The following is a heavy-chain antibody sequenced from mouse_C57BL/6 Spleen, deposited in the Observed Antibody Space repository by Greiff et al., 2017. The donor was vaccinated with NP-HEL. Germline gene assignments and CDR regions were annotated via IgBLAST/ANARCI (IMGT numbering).Heavy chain of an antibody. V-gene: IGHV1-82*01. CDR1: GYAFSSSW. CDR2: IYPGDGDT. D-gene: IGHD2-3*01. CDR3: ARHDGYYLDY. J-gene: IGHJ2*01. Sequence: LVESGPELVKPGASVKISCKASGYAFSSSWMNWVKQRPGKGLEWIGRIYPGDGDTNYNGKFKGKATLTADKSSSTAYMQLSSLTSEDSAVYFCARHDGYYLDYWGQGTTLTVSS.